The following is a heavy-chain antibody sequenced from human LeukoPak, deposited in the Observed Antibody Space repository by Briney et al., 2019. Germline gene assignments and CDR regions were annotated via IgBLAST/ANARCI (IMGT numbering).Heavy chain of an antibody. CDR3: AKGAYDYIEMGYFDY. V-gene: IGHV3-23*01. Sequence: GGSLRLSCAASAFTSTNYAMNWVRQAPGKGLEWVSILIGSNGATDYADSVKGRFTISRDNSKNTLYLQMNSLRAEDTAIYYCAKGAYDYIEMGYFDYWGQGTLVTVSS. CDR2: LIGSNGAT. CDR1: AFTSTNYA. J-gene: IGHJ4*02. D-gene: IGHD5-12*01.